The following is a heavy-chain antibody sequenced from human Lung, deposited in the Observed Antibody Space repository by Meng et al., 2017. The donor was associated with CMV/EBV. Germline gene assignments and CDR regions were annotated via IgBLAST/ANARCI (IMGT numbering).Heavy chain of an antibody. CDR1: GFTFSSAW. CDR3: ALVPAATSFVDS. J-gene: IGHJ4*02. Sequence: GGSLRLXCAASGFTFSSAWMSWVRQAPGKGLEWVSSFSSMSTSMSYADSVRGRFIVSRDNANNSLYLQMTGLRAEDTAVYYCALVPAATSFVDSWGQGTMVTVSS. D-gene: IGHD2-2*01. V-gene: IGHV3-21*06. CDR2: FSSMSTSM.